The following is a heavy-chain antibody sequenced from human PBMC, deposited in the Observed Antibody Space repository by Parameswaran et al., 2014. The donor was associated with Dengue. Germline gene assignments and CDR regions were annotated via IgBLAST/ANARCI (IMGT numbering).Heavy chain of an antibody. Sequence: WIRQPPGKGLEWVSGISGSGGSTHYADSVKGRFTISRDNSKNTLYLQMNSLRAEDTAVYYCAKEGGLIPTAAFDIWGQGTMVTVSS. J-gene: IGHJ3*02. CDR2: ISGSGGST. D-gene: IGHD2-21*02. V-gene: IGHV3-23*01. CDR3: AKEGGLIPTAAFDI.